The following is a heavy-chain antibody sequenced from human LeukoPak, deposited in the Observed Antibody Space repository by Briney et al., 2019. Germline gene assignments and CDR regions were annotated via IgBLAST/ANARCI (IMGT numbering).Heavy chain of an antibody. CDR1: GRSISSTSYY. Sequence: SETLSLTCIVSGRSISSTSYYWGWIRQPPGKGLEWIGSIYYSGDTYYNPSLKSRVTISQDTSKNQFSLKLSSVTAADTAVYYCARHTLAASVGPFYYWGQGSRVTVSS. D-gene: IGHD6-13*01. CDR3: ARHTLAASVGPFYY. J-gene: IGHJ4*02. CDR2: IYYSGDT. V-gene: IGHV4-39*07.